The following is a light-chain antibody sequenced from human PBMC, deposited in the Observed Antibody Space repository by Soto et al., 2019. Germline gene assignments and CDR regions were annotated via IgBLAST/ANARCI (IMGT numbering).Light chain of an antibody. CDR1: QSISSW. Sequence: DIQMTQSPSTLSASVGDRVTITCRASQSISSWLAWYQQKPGKAPKLLIYDASSLESGVPSRFSGSGSGTDFTRSISSLQPDDFETYYCQQYNSYSWTFGQGTKVEIK. J-gene: IGKJ1*01. CDR2: DAS. V-gene: IGKV1-5*01. CDR3: QQYNSYSWT.